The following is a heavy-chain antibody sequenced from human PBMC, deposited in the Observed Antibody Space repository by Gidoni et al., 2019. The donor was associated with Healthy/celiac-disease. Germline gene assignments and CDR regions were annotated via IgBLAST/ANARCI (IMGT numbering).Heavy chain of an antibody. CDR2: INPSGGST. V-gene: IGHV1-46*03. Sequence: QVQLAKSGAEVKKPGASVKGSGKAYGYAFTSSYMHWVRQAPGQGLEWMGIINPSGGSTSYAQTFQGRVTRTRDTSTSTVYRELSSLRSEDTAVYYCARGEGDGYNLGYYGMDVWGQGTTVTVSS. J-gene: IGHJ6*02. D-gene: IGHD5-12*01. CDR3: ARGEGDGYNLGYYGMDV. CDR1: GYAFTSSY.